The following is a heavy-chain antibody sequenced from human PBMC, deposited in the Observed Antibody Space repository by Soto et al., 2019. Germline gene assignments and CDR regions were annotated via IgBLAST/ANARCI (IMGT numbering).Heavy chain of an antibody. Sequence: EVQLVESGGGLVQPGGSLRLSCAASGFNFGIYWMNWVRQAPGKGLEWVANINRDGSEEYFADSVKGRFTISRDNAKNSLYLQMNSLGPEDTAVYYCARGIDEPGLDYWGQGTLVTVSS. V-gene: IGHV3-7*02. CDR3: ARGIDEPGLDY. J-gene: IGHJ4*02. CDR2: INRDGSEE. CDR1: GFNFGIYW.